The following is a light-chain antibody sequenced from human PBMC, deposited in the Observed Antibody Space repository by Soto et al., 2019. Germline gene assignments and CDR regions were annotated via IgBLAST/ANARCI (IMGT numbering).Light chain of an antibody. Sequence: SYELTQPPSVSVAPGQTARITCGGNNIGSKGVHWYQQKPGQAPVLVVYDDSDRPSGIPERFSGSNSGNTATLTISRVAAGDEADYYCQVWDSSSDHGVFGGGTKLTVL. CDR2: DDS. V-gene: IGLV3-21*02. CDR1: NIGSKG. CDR3: QVWDSSSDHGV. J-gene: IGLJ3*02.